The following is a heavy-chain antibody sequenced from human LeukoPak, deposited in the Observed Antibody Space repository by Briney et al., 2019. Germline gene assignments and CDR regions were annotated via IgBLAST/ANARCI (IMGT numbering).Heavy chain of an antibody. J-gene: IGHJ4*02. CDR2: IHHSGST. D-gene: IGHD4-23*01. CDR3: ARDGGGNDC. CDR1: GGSITSSNW. Sequence: SETLSLTCGVSGGSITSSNWWNWVRQSPGKGLEWIGQIHHSGSTNYNPSLRSRVIVSVDKSNNQFSLKLRSVTAADTAVYYCARDGGGNDCWGQGTLVTVSS. V-gene: IGHV4-4*02.